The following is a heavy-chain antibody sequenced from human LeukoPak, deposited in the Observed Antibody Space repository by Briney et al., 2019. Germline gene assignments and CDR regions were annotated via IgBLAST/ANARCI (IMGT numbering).Heavy chain of an antibody. Sequence: GGRVRISCVASGLKKKSYGMSWVRQAPGKGLEWVASIKQDGSEKYYVDSVKGRFTISRDNAKNSLYLQMNSLRAEDTAVYYCARSGEVWPPFYWGQGTLVTVSS. CDR1: GLKKKSYG. CDR3: ARSGEVWPPFY. D-gene: IGHD2-15*01. J-gene: IGHJ4*02. V-gene: IGHV3-7*05. CDR2: IKQDGSEK.